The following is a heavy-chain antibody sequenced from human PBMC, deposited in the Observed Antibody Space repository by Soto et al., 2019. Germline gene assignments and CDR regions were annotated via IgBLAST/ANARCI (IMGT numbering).Heavy chain of an antibody. V-gene: IGHV1-69*13. CDR2: IIPIFATV. D-gene: IGHD5-18*01. CDR3: ARGDTAMGPQYYGMDV. Sequence: SVKVSCKASGGSFGNYAINWVRQAPGQGLEWMGGIIPIFATVNYAQNFQGRVTITADESTSTAYMELSSLRSEDTAVYYCARGDTAMGPQYYGMDVRGQGTTVTVSS. CDR1: GGSFGNYA. J-gene: IGHJ6*02.